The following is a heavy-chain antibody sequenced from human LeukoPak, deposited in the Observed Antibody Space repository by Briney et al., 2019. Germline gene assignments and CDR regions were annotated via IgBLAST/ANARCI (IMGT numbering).Heavy chain of an antibody. CDR2: ISSNGGST. CDR3: VKGIVVVTARAFDY. D-gene: IGHD2-21*02. V-gene: IGHV3-64D*06. CDR1: GFTFSDHH. Sequence: GGSLRLSCAASGFTFSDHHMDWVRQAPGKGLEYVSAISSNGGSTYYADSVKGRFTISRDNSKNTLYLQMSSLRPEDTAVYYCVKGIVVVTARAFDYWGQGTLVTVSS. J-gene: IGHJ4*02.